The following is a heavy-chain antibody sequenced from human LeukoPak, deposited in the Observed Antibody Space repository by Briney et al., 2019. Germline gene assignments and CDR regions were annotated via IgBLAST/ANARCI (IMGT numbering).Heavy chain of an antibody. V-gene: IGHV3-20*04. Sequence: RPGGSLRLSCAASGFTFDDYGMSWVRHAPGKGLEWVSGINWNGGSTGYADSVKGRFTISRDNAKNSLYLQMNSLRAEDTALYYCARRMSAIPYYYDSSGYCSFDYWGQGTLVTVSS. CDR3: ARRMSAIPYYYDSSGYCSFDY. D-gene: IGHD3-22*01. CDR2: INWNGGST. CDR1: GFTFDDYG. J-gene: IGHJ4*02.